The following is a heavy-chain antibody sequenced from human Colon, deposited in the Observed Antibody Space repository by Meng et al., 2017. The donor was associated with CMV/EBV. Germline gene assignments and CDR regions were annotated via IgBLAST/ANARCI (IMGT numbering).Heavy chain of an antibody. CDR2: IYSGGNT. CDR3: ARGGEPQRKYCSSTSCYGFDY. D-gene: IGHD2-2*01. CDR1: GFTVSSNY. V-gene: IGHV3-53*01. Sequence: GEALKIFCAASGFTVSSNYMSWVRQAPGKGLEWGSVIYSGGNTYYADTVKGRFTIASDNSKKTLYLQMNSLRAEDTAVDYCARGGEPQRKYCSSTSCYGFDYWGQGTLVTVSS. J-gene: IGHJ4*02.